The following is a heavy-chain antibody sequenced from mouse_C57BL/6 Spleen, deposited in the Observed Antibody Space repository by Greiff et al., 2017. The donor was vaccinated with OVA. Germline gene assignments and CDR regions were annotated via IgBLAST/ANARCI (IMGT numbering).Heavy chain of an antibody. J-gene: IGHJ4*01. D-gene: IGHD2-2*01. CDR1: GFSLTSYG. CDR3: ARMYGYDGGYAMDY. Sequence: QVQLQQSGPGLVQPSQSLSITCTVSGFSLTSYGVHWVRQSPGKGLEWLGVIWSGGRTDYNAAFISRLSISKDKSKSQLFFKMNILQAADTAIYYCARMYGYDGGYAMDYWGQGTSVTVSS. CDR2: IWSGGRT. V-gene: IGHV2-2*01.